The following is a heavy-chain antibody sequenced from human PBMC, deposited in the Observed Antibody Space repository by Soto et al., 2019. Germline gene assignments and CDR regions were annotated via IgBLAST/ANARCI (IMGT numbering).Heavy chain of an antibody. D-gene: IGHD3-10*01. CDR2: IIPILGIA. Sequence: QVQLVQSGAEVKKPGSSVKVSCKASGGTFSSYTISWVRQAPGQGLEWMGRIIPILGIANDAQKFQGRVTINADKSTSTAYKELSRLRSEDKAVYYCARSKIVRGVITTPFNYFDYWVQGTLVTVSS. V-gene: IGHV1-69*02. CDR1: GGTFSSYT. CDR3: ARSKIVRGVITTPFNYFDY. J-gene: IGHJ4*02.